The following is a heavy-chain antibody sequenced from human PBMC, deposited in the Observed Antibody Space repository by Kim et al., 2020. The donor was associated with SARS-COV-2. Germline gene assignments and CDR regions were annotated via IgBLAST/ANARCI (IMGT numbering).Heavy chain of an antibody. Sequence: GGSLRLSCAASGFTFSSYWMHWVRQAPGKGLVWVSRINSDGSSTSYAVSVKGRFTISRDNAKNTLYLQMNSLRAEDTAVYYCARAGTTDYFDYWGQGTLVTVSS. J-gene: IGHJ4*02. CDR1: GFTFSSYW. CDR2: INSDGSST. D-gene: IGHD1-7*01. CDR3: ARAGTTDYFDY. V-gene: IGHV3-74*01.